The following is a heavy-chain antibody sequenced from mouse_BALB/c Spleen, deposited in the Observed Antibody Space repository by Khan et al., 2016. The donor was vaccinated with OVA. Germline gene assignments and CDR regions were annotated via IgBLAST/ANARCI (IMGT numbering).Heavy chain of an antibody. Sequence: VKLEESGPGLVAPSQSLSITCTVSGFSLTGYGVNWVRQPPGKGLEWLGMIWGDGSTDYNSALKSRLSISKDNSKGQVFLKMNSLQTDGTARYYCARELRLGGFAYWGQGTLVTVSA. CDR1: GFSLTGYG. V-gene: IGHV2-6-7*01. D-gene: IGHD1-2*01. CDR2: IWGDGST. J-gene: IGHJ3*01. CDR3: ARELRLGGFAY.